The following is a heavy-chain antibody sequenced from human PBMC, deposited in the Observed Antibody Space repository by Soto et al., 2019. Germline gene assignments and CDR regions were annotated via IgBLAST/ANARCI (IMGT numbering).Heavy chain of an antibody. CDR2: ISYDGSNK. Sequence: QVQLVESGGGVVQPGRSLRLSCAASGFTFSSYGMHWVRQAPGKGLEWVAVISYDGSNKYYADSVKGRFTISRDNSKNTLYLQMNSLRAEDTAVYYCAKLVYTAMVASYWGQGTLVTVSS. D-gene: IGHD5-18*01. CDR1: GFTFSSYG. V-gene: IGHV3-30*18. CDR3: AKLVYTAMVASY. J-gene: IGHJ4*02.